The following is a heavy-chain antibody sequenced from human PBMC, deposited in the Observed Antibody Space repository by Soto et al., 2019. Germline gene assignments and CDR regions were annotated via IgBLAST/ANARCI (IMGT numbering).Heavy chain of an antibody. CDR1: GGSFRGIY. Sequence: QVQLQRWGAGLLRPSETLSLTCAVYGGSFRGIYGTCPRQSPGRGLGWIGEINHSGSRNSNPSLKSRLTISVDTSRTQFSMNLTSVTAADAAVYYCARGRGFMSRNALDLWGQGTRVIVSS. V-gene: IGHV4-34*01. CDR3: ARGRGFMSRNALDL. CDR2: INHSGSR. J-gene: IGHJ3*01.